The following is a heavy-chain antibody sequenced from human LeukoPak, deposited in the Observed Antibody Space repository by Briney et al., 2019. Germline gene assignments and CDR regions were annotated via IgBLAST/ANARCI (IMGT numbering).Heavy chain of an antibody. CDR2: ITTSSSYI. CDR3: ARDRTASDY. D-gene: IGHD4-17*01. CDR1: GFSFSSYS. J-gene: IGHJ4*02. Sequence: GGSLRLSCAASGFSFSSYSMNWVRQAPGKGLEWVSSITTSSSYIYYADSVKGRFTISRDNAKNSLFLQMNSLRAEDTAVYYCARDRTASDYWGQGTLVTVSS. V-gene: IGHV3-21*01.